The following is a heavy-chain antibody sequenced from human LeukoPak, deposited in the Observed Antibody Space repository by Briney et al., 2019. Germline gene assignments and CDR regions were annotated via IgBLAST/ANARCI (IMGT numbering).Heavy chain of an antibody. Sequence: SETLSLTCTVSGGSISSYYWSWIRQPPGKGLVWIGYIYTSGSTNYNPSLKSRVTISVDTSKNQFSLKLSSVTAADTAVYYCARSQRSYSSPYDYWGQGTLVTVSS. CDR1: GGSISSYY. V-gene: IGHV4-4*09. D-gene: IGHD1-26*01. CDR3: ARSQRSYSSPYDY. J-gene: IGHJ4*02. CDR2: IYTSGST.